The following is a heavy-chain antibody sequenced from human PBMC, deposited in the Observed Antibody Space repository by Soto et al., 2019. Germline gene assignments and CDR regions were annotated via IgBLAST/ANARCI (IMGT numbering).Heavy chain of an antibody. CDR3: ARPNYYDSSGYNFDY. CDR2: IYSGGST. D-gene: IGHD3-22*01. J-gene: IGHJ4*02. CDR1: GFTVSSNY. V-gene: IGHV3-53*01. Sequence: GGGLIQPGGSLRLSCAASGFTVSSNYMSWVRQAPGKGLEWVSVIYSGGSTYYADSVKGRFTISRDNSKNTLYLQMNSLRAEDTAVYYCARPNYYDSSGYNFDYWGQGTLVTVSS.